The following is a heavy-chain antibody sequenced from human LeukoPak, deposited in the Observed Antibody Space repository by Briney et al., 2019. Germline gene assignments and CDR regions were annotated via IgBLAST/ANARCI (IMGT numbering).Heavy chain of an antibody. V-gene: IGHV1-69*13. D-gene: IGHD2-21*01. CDR2: IIPIFGTA. CDR1: GGTFSSYA. J-gene: IGHJ4*02. CDR3: ARASSYCGGDCYSSDY. Sequence: ASVKVSCKASGGTFSSYAISWVRQAPGQGLKWMGGIIPIFGTANYAQKFQGRVTITADESTSTAYMELSSLRSEDTAVYYCARASSYCGGDCYSSDYWGQGTLVTVSS.